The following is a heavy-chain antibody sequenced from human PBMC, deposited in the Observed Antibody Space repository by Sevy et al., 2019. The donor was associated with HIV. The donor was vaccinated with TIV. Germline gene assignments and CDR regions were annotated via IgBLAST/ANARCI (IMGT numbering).Heavy chain of an antibody. CDR2: FSGSGGST. CDR3: AKGDRTFYGMDV. Sequence: GSLRLSCAASGFIFGTYAMSWVRQAPGKGLEWVSAFSGSGGSTYYADSLKGRFTISRDNSKKKLYLQMNSLRAEDTAVYYCAKGDRTFYGMDVWGQGTTVTVSS. CDR1: GFIFGTYA. J-gene: IGHJ6*02. V-gene: IGHV3-23*01.